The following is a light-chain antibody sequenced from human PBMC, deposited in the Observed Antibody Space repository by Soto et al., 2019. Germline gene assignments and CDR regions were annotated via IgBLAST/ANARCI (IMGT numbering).Light chain of an antibody. Sequence: DIQMTQSPSSLSASVGDRVIITCRASQGIDNSLAWYEQKPGKVPKLLIYAASTVQSGVPSRFSGSGSGTNFPLTISSLQPEDVATCYCQKYNSAPLTFGGGTKVEIK. CDR1: QGIDNS. CDR3: QKYNSAPLT. J-gene: IGKJ4*01. CDR2: AAS. V-gene: IGKV1-27*01.